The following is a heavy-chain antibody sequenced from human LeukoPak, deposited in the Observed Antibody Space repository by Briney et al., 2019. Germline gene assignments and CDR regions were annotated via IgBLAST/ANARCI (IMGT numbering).Heavy chain of an antibody. Sequence: SETLSLTCAISGDSISSWYWSWIRQPPGKGLEWIGYIYYSGTTYYNPSLKSRVSISFDTSKNQFSLKLSSVTAADTAVYYCARVGIAAAGTSVGWFDPWGQGTLVTVSS. CDR2: IYYSGTT. CDR3: ARVGIAAAGTSVGWFDP. CDR1: GDSISSWY. J-gene: IGHJ5*02. V-gene: IGHV4-59*01. D-gene: IGHD6-13*01.